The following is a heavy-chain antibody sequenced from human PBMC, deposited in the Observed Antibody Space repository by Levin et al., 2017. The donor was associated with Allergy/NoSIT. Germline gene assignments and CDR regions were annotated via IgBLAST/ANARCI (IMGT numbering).Heavy chain of an antibody. D-gene: IGHD6-13*01. V-gene: IGHV5-51*01. Sequence: GGSLRLSCQASEYDFDTYWIGWVRQMPGKGPEWMGIIYPGDSDTKYSPSFQGQVTISADSSIRTAYLYWSILKASDSAIYYCGRGRGARSAAGYFDYWGQGTRVTVSS. CDR1: EYDFDTYW. J-gene: IGHJ4*02. CDR3: GRGRGARSAAGYFDY. CDR2: IYPGDSDT.